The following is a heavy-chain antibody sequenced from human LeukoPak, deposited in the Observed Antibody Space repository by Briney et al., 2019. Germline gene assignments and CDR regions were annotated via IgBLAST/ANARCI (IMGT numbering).Heavy chain of an antibody. Sequence: GGSLRLSCAASEFTFSTYNMHWVRQAPGKGLEWVSTISSNSDSYTYYADSVKGRFTISRDNAKNSLYLQMNSLRAEDTAVYYCARGTNWGPLDFDHWGQGTLVTVSS. CDR1: EFTFSTYN. J-gene: IGHJ4*02. D-gene: IGHD7-27*01. V-gene: IGHV3-21*01. CDR2: ISSNSDSYT. CDR3: ARGTNWGPLDFDH.